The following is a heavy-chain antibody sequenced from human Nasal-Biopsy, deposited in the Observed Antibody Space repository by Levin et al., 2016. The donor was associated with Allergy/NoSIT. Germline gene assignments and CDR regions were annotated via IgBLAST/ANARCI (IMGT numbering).Heavy chain of an antibody. V-gene: IGHV3-23*01. D-gene: IGHD1-26*01. CDR1: GFVFRQFA. J-gene: IGHJ2*01. Sequence: ETLSLTCTASGFVFRQFALTWVRQAPGKGLEWVASVSGDTTYYADPVKGRFTVSRDNSKNKMFVHMSSLRAEDTAVYYCARVPLGTLGKTDFYFDLWGQGTLVTVSS. CDR2: VSGDTT. CDR3: ARVPLGTLGKTDFYFDL.